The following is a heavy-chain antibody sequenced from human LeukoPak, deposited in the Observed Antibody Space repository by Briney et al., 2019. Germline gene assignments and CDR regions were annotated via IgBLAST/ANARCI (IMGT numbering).Heavy chain of an antibody. J-gene: IGHJ4*02. V-gene: IGHV4-34*01. CDR1: GESISDYY. Sequence: SETLSLTCAVYGESISDYYWTWIRQFPGKGLEWIGEIHHSKGTNYNPSLKSRLTMSVDRSKNQFSLKLSSVTAADTAIYYCVRATAAGSGGAFDYWAQGSLVPVSS. D-gene: IGHD3-10*01. CDR2: IHHSKGT. CDR3: VRATAAGSGGAFDY.